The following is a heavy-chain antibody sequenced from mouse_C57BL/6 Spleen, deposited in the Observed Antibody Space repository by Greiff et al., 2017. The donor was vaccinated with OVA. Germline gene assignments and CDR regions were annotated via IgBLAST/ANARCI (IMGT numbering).Heavy chain of an antibody. J-gene: IGHJ1*03. CDR1: GYTFTSYD. CDR3: ARRADYGSSYSWYFDV. V-gene: IGHV1-85*01. CDR2: IYPRDGST. Sequence: VQLVESGPELVKPGASVKLSCKASGYTFTSYDINWVKQRPGQGLEWIGWIYPRDGSTKYNEKVKGRGTLTVDTSSSTAYMELHSLTSEDAAVYFCARRADYGSSYSWYFDVWGTGTTVTGSS. D-gene: IGHD1-1*01.